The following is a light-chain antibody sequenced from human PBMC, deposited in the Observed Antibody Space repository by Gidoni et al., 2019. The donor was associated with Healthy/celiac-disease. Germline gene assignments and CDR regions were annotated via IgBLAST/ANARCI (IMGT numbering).Light chain of an antibody. CDR1: QSISSY. CDR3: QQSYSTLHT. CDR2: AAS. J-gene: IGKJ4*01. V-gene: IGKV1-39*01. Sequence: DIQMTQSPSSLSASVGDRVTITCRASQSISSYLNWYQQKPGKAPKLLIYAASSLQSGVPSRFSGSGSGTDFTLTISSLQPEDFATYYCQQSYSTLHTFXGXTKVEIK.